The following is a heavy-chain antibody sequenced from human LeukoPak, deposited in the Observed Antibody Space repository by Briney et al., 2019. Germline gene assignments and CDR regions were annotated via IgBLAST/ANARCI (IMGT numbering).Heavy chain of an antibody. V-gene: IGHV3-48*01. CDR2: ISSSSMTI. CDR1: GFTFSNYN. CDR3: ARDPASSSDARTFDI. J-gene: IGHJ3*02. D-gene: IGHD6-19*01. Sequence: GGSLRLSCVASGFTFSNYNFNWVRQAPGKGLEWLSYISSSSMTIYYGDSVKGRFTVSRDNLKNSLHLQMNSLRAADTAFYYCARDPASSSDARTFDIWGQGTMVTVSS.